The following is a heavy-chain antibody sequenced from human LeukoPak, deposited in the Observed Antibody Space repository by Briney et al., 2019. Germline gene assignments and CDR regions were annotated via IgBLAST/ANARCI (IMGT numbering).Heavy chain of an antibody. J-gene: IGHJ4*02. V-gene: IGHV3-23*01. CDR1: GFTFTSYG. CDR3: ARRAGAYSHPYDY. D-gene: IGHD4/OR15-4a*01. Sequence: GGSLRLSCAASGFTFTSYGMSWVRQAPGKGLEWVSGISSGGGSTYYTDSVKGRFTISRDNSKNTLSLQMNSLRAEDTAVYYCARRAGAYSHPYDYWGQGTLVTVSS. CDR2: ISSGGGST.